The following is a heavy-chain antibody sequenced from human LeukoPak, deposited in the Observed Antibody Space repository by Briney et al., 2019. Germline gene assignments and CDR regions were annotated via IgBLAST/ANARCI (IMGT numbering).Heavy chain of an antibody. D-gene: IGHD2-15*01. CDR2: IYSGGST. CDR3: AKHGSQYYFDY. V-gene: IGHV3-66*04. J-gene: IGHJ4*02. CDR1: GFTVSSNY. Sequence: GGSLRLSCAASGFTVSSNYMSWVRQAPGKGLEWVSVIYSGGSTYYTDSVKGRFTISRDNSKNTLYLQMNSLRAEDTAVYYCAKHGSQYYFDYWGQGTLVTVSS.